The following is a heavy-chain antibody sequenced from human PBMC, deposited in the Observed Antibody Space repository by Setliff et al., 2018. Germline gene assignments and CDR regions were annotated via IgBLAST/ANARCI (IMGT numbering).Heavy chain of an antibody. D-gene: IGHD1-26*01. CDR1: GGSISSSSYY. CDR2: IYYSGST. J-gene: IGHJ4*02. Sequence: SETLSLTCTVSGGSISSSSYYWGWIRQPPGEGLEWIGSIYYSGSTNYNPSLKSRVTISVDTSKNQFSLKLSSVTAADTAVYYCARDPGAYWGQGTLVTVSS. V-gene: IGHV4-39*07. CDR3: ARDPGAY.